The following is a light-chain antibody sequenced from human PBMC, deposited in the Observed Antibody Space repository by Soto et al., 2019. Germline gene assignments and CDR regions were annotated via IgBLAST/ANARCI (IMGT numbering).Light chain of an antibody. CDR3: ATWDNSLTVGV. CDR2: DNN. CDR1: SSNIGKDY. V-gene: IGLV1-51*01. J-gene: IGLJ2*01. Sequence: QSVLTQPPSVYAAPGQKVTISCSGTSSNIGKDYVSWYQQVPGTAPKLLIYDNNKRPSGIPDRFSGSKSGTSATLGITGLQTGDEADYYCATWDNSLTVGVFGGGTKVTVL.